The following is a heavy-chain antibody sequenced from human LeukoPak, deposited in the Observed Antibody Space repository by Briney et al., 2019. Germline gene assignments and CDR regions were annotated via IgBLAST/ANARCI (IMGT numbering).Heavy chain of an antibody. V-gene: IGHV4-59*01. CDR2: IYYSGST. Sequence: PSETLSLTCTVSGGSISSYYWSWLRQPPGKGLEWIGYIYYSGSTNYNPSLRSRVTISVDTSENQFSLKLSPVTAADTAVYYCARASAFDIWGQGTMVTVSS. CDR3: ARASAFDI. CDR1: GGSISSYY. J-gene: IGHJ3*02.